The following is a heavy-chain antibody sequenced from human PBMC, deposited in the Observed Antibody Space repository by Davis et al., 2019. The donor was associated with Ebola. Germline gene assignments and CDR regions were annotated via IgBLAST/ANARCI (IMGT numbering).Heavy chain of an antibody. V-gene: IGHV1-69*06. D-gene: IGHD4-17*01. Sequence: AASVKVSCKASGGTFSSYAISWVRQAPGQGLEWMGGIIPIFSTANYAQKFQGRVTITADKSTSTAYMELSSLRSEDTAVYYCARGGPYGVTGAFDIWGQGTMVTVSS. CDR1: GGTFSSYA. J-gene: IGHJ3*02. CDR2: IIPIFSTA. CDR3: ARGGPYGVTGAFDI.